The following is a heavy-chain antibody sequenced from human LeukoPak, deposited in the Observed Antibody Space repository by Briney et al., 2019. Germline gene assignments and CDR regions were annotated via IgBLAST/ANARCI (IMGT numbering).Heavy chain of an antibody. CDR2: IYYSGST. J-gene: IGHJ4*02. Sequence: RASETLSLTCTVSGGSISSYYWSWIRQPPGKGLEWIGYIYYSGSTNYNPSLKSRVTISVDTSKNQFSLKLSSVTAADTAVYYCAGVEGSGSYFHFDYWGLGTLVTVSS. CDR1: GGSISSYY. V-gene: IGHV4-59*01. D-gene: IGHD3-10*01. CDR3: AGVEGSGSYFHFDY.